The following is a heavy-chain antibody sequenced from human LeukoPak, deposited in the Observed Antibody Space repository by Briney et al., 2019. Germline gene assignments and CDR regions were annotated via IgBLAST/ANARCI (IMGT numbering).Heavy chain of an antibody. CDR2: IYHSGST. Sequence: SETLSLTCTVSGYSISRGYYWGWIGQPPGKGLEWIGSIYHSGSTYYNPSLKSRVTISVDTSKNQFSLKLSSVTAADTAVYYCARDLVGYCSGGSRYPDDYWGQGTLVTVSS. CDR1: GYSISRGYY. CDR3: ARDLVGYCSGGSRYPDDY. V-gene: IGHV4-38-2*02. J-gene: IGHJ4*02. D-gene: IGHD2-15*01.